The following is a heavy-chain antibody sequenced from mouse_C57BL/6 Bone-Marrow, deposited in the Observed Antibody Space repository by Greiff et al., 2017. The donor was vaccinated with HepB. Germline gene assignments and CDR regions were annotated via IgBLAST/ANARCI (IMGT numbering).Heavy chain of an antibody. CDR1: GFTFSDYG. J-gene: IGHJ2*01. V-gene: IGHV5-17*01. CDR2: ISSGSSTI. Sequence: EVKLQESGGGLVKPGGSLKLSCAASGFTFSDYGMHWVRQAPEKGLEWVAYISSGSSTIYYADTVKGRFTISRDNAKNTLFLQMTSLRSEDTAMYYCALTGTDYWGQGTTLTVSS. D-gene: IGHD4-1*01. CDR3: ALTGTDY.